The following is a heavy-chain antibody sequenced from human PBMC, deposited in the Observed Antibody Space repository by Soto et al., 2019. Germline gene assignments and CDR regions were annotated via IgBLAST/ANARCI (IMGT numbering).Heavy chain of an antibody. CDR2: TYYRSKWYT. CDR3: ARGEIWYFDF. Sequence: QVQLQQSGPGLVKPSQTLSLACAISGDSVSSSTTAWNWIRQSPSRGLEWLGRTYYRSKWYTEYAVSVKSRITIAPFSPKTQFSLHRTPVTPEDAAVYNCARGEIWYFDFWGRGTLVTVSS. J-gene: IGHJ2*01. D-gene: IGHD3-16*01. CDR1: GDSVSSSTTA. V-gene: IGHV6-1*01.